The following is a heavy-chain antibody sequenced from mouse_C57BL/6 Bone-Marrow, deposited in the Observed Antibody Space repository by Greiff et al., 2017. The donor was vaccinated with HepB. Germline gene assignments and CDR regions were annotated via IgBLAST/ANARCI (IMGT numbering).Heavy chain of an antibody. CDR3: ARDNYYSNYHWYFDV. D-gene: IGHD2-5*01. CDR2: SRNKANDYTT. V-gene: IGHV7-1*01. J-gene: IGHJ1*03. Sequence: EVQLVESGGGLVQSGRSLRLSCATSGFTFSDFYMEWVRQAPGKGLEWIAASRNKANDYTTEYSASVKGRFIVSRDTSQSILYLQMNALRAEDTAIYYCARDNYYSNYHWYFDVWGTGTTVTVSS. CDR1: GFTFSDFY.